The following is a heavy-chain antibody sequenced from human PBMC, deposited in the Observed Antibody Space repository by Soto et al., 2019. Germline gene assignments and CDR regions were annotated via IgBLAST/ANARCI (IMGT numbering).Heavy chain of an antibody. J-gene: IGHJ6*03. Sequence: EVQLVESGGGLVQPGGSLRLSCAASGFTFSSYSMNWVRQAPGKGLEWVSYISSSSSTIYYADSVKGRFTISRDNAKNSLYLQMNSLRAEDTAVYYGASGPAGNYYYYMDVWGKGTTVTVSS. CDR3: ASGPAGNYYYYMDV. V-gene: IGHV3-48*01. CDR1: GFTFSSYS. D-gene: IGHD6-25*01. CDR2: ISSSSSTI.